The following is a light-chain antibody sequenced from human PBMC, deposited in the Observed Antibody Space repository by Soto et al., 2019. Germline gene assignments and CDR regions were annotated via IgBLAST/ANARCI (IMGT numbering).Light chain of an antibody. Sequence: QSVLTQPASVSGSPGQSITISCTGTSSDVGDYNYVSWYQQHPGKAPKLMIFEVSDRPSGVSSRFSGSKSGKTASLTISGLQAEDEADYYCCSYTSSSTLVFGTGTKLTVL. CDR2: EVS. CDR3: CSYTSSSTLV. V-gene: IGLV2-14*01. J-gene: IGLJ1*01. CDR1: SSDVGDYNY.